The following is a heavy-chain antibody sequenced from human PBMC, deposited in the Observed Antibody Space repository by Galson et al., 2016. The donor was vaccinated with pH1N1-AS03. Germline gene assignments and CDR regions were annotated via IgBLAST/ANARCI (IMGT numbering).Heavy chain of an antibody. J-gene: IGHJ3*01. D-gene: IGHD3-10*01. V-gene: IGHV3-23*01. CDR2: LDGGGDGT. CDR3: AEDVFGWAFDV. Sequence: SLRLSCAASGFSVRANAKSWVRQAPGKGLEWVASLDGGGDGTHYAGAVRGRFTISRDTSENTVYLQMNSLRAEDTALYYCAEDVFGWAFDVWGQGTMVTVSS. CDR1: GFSVRANA.